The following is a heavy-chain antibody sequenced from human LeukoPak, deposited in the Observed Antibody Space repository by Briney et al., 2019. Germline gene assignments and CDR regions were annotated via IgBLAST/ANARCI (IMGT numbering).Heavy chain of an antibody. CDR1: GGSINSYY. D-gene: IGHD4-23*01. Sequence: SETLSLTCTVSGGSINSYYWSWIRQPPGKGLEWIGYIYYSGSTNYNPSLKSRVTMSVDTSKNQFSLSLSSVAAADTAVYYCARGTTVITYFDLWGRGTLVTVSS. CDR3: ARGTTVITYFDL. V-gene: IGHV4-59*01. J-gene: IGHJ2*01. CDR2: IYYSGST.